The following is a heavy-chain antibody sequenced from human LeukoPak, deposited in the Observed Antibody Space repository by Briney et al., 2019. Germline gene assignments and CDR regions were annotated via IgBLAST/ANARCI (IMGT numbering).Heavy chain of an antibody. CDR2: ISSSGSTI. J-gene: IGHJ3*02. CDR1: GFTFRSYE. D-gene: IGHD1-14*01. V-gene: IGHV3-48*03. Sequence: TGGSLRLSCAASGFTFRSYEMNWVRQAPGKGLEWVSYISSSGSTIYYADSVKGRFTISRDNAKNSLYLQMNSLRAEDTAVYYCARECSPEDAFDIWGQGTMVTVSS. CDR3: ARECSPEDAFDI.